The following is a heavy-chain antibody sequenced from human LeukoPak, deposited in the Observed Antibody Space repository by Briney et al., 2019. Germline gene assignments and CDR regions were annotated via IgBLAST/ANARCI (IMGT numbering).Heavy chain of an antibody. Sequence: GGSLRLSCAASGFTFSSYAMSWVRQAPGKGLERVSGISASGGSTYYADSVKGRFTISRDNSESTLYLQMNSLRAEDTAVYYCAKDSGTYPRYFDYWGQGTLVTVSS. J-gene: IGHJ4*02. D-gene: IGHD1-26*01. V-gene: IGHV3-23*01. CDR1: GFTFSSYA. CDR3: AKDSGTYPRYFDY. CDR2: ISASGGST.